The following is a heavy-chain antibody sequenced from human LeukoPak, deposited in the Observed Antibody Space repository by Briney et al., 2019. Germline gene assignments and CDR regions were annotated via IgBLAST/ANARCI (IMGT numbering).Heavy chain of an antibody. Sequence: PGGSLRLSCAASGFTFSSFSMNWVRQAPGKGLEWISTVSASGGTTYYADSVKGRFTISRDNSKNTLYLQLNSLRADDTALYYCAKARRYFDWLIDYWGQGTLVTVSS. J-gene: IGHJ4*02. CDR1: GFTFSSFS. D-gene: IGHD3-9*01. CDR3: AKARRYFDWLIDY. CDR2: VSASGGTT. V-gene: IGHV3-23*01.